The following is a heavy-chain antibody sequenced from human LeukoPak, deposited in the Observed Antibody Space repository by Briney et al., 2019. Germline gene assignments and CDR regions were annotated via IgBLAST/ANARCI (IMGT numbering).Heavy chain of an antibody. V-gene: IGHV3-48*03. J-gene: IGHJ4*01. D-gene: IGHD5-24*01. Sequence: GGFLRLSCTIFGGTLSTYEFNWVRQAPGKRPEWISYMSRTADRIDHADSVKGRFTMSRDNAKNSVYLQMNSLRVDDTAIYYCATRLPFTGYKNWGQGTLVTVSS. CDR3: ATRLPFTGYKN. CDR2: MSRTADRI. CDR1: GGTLSTYE.